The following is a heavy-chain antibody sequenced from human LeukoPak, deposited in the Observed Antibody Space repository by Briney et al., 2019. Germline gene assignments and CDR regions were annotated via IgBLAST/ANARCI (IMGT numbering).Heavy chain of an antibody. CDR1: GFTVSSNY. J-gene: IGHJ6*02. CDR3: ARDEAGVLRYFDWLSRAYYYYHGMDV. V-gene: IGHV3-53*01. D-gene: IGHD3-9*01. CDR2: IYSGGST. Sequence: GGSLRLSCAASGFTVSSNYMSWVRQAPGKGLEWVSVIYSGGSTYYADSVKGRFTISRDNSKNTLYLQMNSLRAEDTAVYYCARDEAGVLRYFDWLSRAYYYYHGMDVWGQGTTVTVSS.